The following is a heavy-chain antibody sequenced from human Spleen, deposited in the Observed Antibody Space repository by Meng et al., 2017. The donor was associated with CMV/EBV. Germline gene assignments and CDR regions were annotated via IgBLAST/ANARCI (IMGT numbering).Heavy chain of an antibody. CDR3: ARVDIIIPAVLVPMYYYYGMDV. V-gene: IGHV1-18*01. CDR2: ISAYNGNT. Sequence: ASVKVSCKASGYTFSSYGITWVRQAPGQGLEWMGWISAYNGNTDSAQKFQGRVTMTTDTSTSTAYMELRSLTSDDTAVYYCARVDIIIPAVLVPMYYYYGMDVWGHGTMVTVSS. D-gene: IGHD3-3*01. CDR1: GYTFSSYG. J-gene: IGHJ6*02.